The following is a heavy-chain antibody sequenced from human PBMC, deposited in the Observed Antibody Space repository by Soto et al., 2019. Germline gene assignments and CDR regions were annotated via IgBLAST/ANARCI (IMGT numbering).Heavy chain of an antibody. CDR3: ARDGDSRSGWSGEDY. J-gene: IGHJ4*02. Sequence: ASVKVSCKASGGTFSSYAISWVRQAPGQGLEWMGWIIAYYGNTNYAQKLQGRVTMTADTSTSTAYMELRSLRSDDTAVYYCARDGDSRSGWSGEDYWGQGTLVTVSS. CDR1: GGTFSSYA. D-gene: IGHD6-19*01. CDR2: IIAYYGNT. V-gene: IGHV1-18*01.